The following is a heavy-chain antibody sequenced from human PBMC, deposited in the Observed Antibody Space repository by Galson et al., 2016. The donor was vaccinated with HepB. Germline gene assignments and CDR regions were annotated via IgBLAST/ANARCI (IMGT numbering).Heavy chain of an antibody. CDR3: ARVRDTGVVVVVALDY. CDR2: IGGSGSDI. D-gene: IGHD2-15*01. V-gene: IGHV3-11*04. Sequence: SLRLSCAASGFTFSDYYMSWIRQAPGKGQEWISYIGGSGSDISYADSVKGRFTVSRDNTKNSLYLQKNSLRAEDTAVYYCARVRDTGVVVVVALDYWGQGTLVTVSS. CDR1: GFTFSDYY. J-gene: IGHJ4*02.